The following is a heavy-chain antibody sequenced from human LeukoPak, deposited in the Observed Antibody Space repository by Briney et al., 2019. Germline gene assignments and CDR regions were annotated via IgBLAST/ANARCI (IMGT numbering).Heavy chain of an antibody. CDR1: GGSISSYY. CDR3: ARYGDSKDYFDY. V-gene: IGHV4-59*01. J-gene: IGHJ4*02. Sequence: SETLSLTCTVSGGSISSYYWSWIQQPPGKGLEWIGYIYYSGSTNYNPSLKSRVTISVDTSKNQFSLKLSSVTAADTAVYYCARYGDSKDYFDYWGQGTLVTVSS. D-gene: IGHD2-21*02. CDR2: IYYSGST.